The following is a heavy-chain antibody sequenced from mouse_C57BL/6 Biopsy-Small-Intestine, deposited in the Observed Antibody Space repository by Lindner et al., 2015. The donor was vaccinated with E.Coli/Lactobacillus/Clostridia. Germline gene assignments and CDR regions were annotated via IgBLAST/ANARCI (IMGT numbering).Heavy chain of an antibody. J-gene: IGHJ3*01. Sequence: VQLQESGPELVKPGASVKISCKASGYTFTDYNMDWVKQSHGKSLEWIGRINPYNGDTFYNQKFKGKATLTVDKSSSTAHMELRSLTSEDSALYYCARSHSDYSPFAYWGQGTLVTVSA. CDR3: ARSHSDYSPFAY. D-gene: IGHD1-1*01. CDR1: GYTFTDYN. CDR2: INPYNGDT. V-gene: IGHV1-20*01.